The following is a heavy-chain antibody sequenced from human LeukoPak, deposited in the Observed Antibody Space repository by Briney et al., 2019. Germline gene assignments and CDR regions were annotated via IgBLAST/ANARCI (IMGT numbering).Heavy chain of an antibody. D-gene: IGHD3-22*01. V-gene: IGHV5-51*01. CDR2: INPSDSDT. CDR1: GYSFTSYW. Sequence: GASLQISCKGSGYSFTSYWIGWVRQMPGKGLEWMGVINPSDSDTRYSPAFQGQVNISADKSISTAYLQWSSLKASDTAIYYCARQAYGSHFDAFDIWGQGTMVTVSS. CDR3: ARQAYGSHFDAFDI. J-gene: IGHJ3*02.